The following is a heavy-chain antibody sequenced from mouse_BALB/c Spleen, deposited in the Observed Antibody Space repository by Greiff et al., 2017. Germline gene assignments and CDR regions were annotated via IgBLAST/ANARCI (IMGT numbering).Heavy chain of an antibody. Sequence: VQRVESGPGLVAPSQSLSITCTVSGFSLSRYSVHWVRQPPGKGLEWLGMIWGGGSTDYNSALKSRLSICKDNSKSQVFLKMNSLQTDDTAMYYCARNYYGSSYYAMDYWGQGTSVTVSS. J-gene: IGHJ4*01. D-gene: IGHD1-1*01. CDR3: ARNYYGSSYYAMDY. CDR1: GFSLSRYS. CDR2: IWGGGST. V-gene: IGHV2-6-4*01.